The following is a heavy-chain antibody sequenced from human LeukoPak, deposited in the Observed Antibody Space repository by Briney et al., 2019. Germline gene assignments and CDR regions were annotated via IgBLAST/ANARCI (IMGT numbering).Heavy chain of an antibody. D-gene: IGHD4-17*01. CDR3: ARDPFTVTTVGGFDY. J-gene: IGHJ4*02. Sequence: SVKVSCKASGGTFSSYAISWVRQAPGQGLEWMGRIIPILGIANYAQKFQGRVTITADKSTSTAYMELSSPRSEDTAVYYCARDPFTVTTVGGFDYWGQGTLVTVSS. V-gene: IGHV1-69*04. CDR2: IIPILGIA. CDR1: GGTFSSYA.